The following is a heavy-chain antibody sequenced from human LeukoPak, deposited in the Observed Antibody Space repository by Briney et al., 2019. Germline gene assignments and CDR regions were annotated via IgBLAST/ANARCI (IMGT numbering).Heavy chain of an antibody. D-gene: IGHD3-22*01. Sequence: SETLSLTCTVSGGSISSYYWSWIRQPPGKGLEWIGYIYYSGSTNYNPSLKSRVTISVDTSKNQFSLKLSSVTAADTAVYYCARGLAQDSSGYYFDHWGQGTLVTVSS. CDR1: GGSISSYY. J-gene: IGHJ4*02. CDR3: ARGLAQDSSGYYFDH. CDR2: IYYSGST. V-gene: IGHV4-59*01.